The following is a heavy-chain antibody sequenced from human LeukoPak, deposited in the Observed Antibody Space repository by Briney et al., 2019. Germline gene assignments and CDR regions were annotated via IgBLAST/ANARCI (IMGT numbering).Heavy chain of an antibody. V-gene: IGHV4-4*07. Sequence: SETLSLTCTVSGGSISSYYWSWIRQPAGKGLEWIGRIDTSGSTNYNPSLKSRVTISVDTSKNQFSLKLNSVTAADTAVYYCAREGGYSYGDAPLHFDYWGQGTLVTVSS. CDR2: IDTSGST. CDR3: AREGGYSYGDAPLHFDY. J-gene: IGHJ4*02. CDR1: GGSISSYY. D-gene: IGHD5-18*01.